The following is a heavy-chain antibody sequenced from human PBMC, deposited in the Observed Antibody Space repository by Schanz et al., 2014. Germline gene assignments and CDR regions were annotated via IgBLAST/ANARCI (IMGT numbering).Heavy chain of an antibody. Sequence: QGRLRESAPGLGKPSDPLSLPSAVFGSSFGGGNWWGWIRQPPGKGLEFIGYIYYSGNTYYNPSLKSRVTMSLDTSKNQFSLKLTSVTAVDTAVYYCAGMATVTYFDFWGQGALXTVSS. CDR3: AGMATVTYFDF. J-gene: IGHJ4*02. V-gene: IGHV4-28*01. CDR1: GSSFGGGNW. D-gene: IGHD4-17*01. CDR2: IYYSGNT.